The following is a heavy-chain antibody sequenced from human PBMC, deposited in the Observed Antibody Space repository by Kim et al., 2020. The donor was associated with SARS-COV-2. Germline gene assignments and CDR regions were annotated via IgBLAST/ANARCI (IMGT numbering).Heavy chain of an antibody. V-gene: IGHV3-74*01. Sequence: GGSLRLSCAASGFTFSTYWMHWFRQAPGKGLVWVGRINPEGSSSTSADSVRGRLTISRDNAKNTLYLQMNSLRDEDTALYYCTREIWQWRSFDLWCKGTTVTVSS. CDR3: TREIWQWRSFDL. D-gene: IGHD6-19*01. CDR2: INPEGSSS. CDR1: GFTFSTYW. J-gene: IGHJ6*03.